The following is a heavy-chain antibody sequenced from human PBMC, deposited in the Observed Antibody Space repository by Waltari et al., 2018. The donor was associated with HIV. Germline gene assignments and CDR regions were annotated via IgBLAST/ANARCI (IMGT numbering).Heavy chain of an antibody. CDR2: MYHSGST. D-gene: IGHD4-17*01. CDR3: ARAVTGDFGSSRFDP. Sequence: QVQLQESGPGVVRPSETLSLTCGVSGGSISSYTWWCWVRPPPDRGLEWIGEMYHSGSTNYNSSLKSRVTISVDKSKNQFSLELRSVTAADTAVYYCARAVTGDFGSSRFDPWGQGTLVTVSS. CDR1: GGSISSYTW. V-gene: IGHV4-4*02. J-gene: IGHJ5*02.